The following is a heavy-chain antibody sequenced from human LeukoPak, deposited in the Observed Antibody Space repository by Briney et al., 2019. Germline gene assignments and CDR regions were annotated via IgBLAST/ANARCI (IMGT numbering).Heavy chain of an antibody. Sequence: AGSLKLSCTASGCTFSSYCMNWVRQAPGKGLEWVSSISTSGRHIYYADSVKGGFTLFKNASKNSLFLQMDSLLVEDTAMYYCVRDFTTVTTAYLHQWGQGTLLTVSS. D-gene: IGHD4-17*01. CDR2: ISTSGRHI. CDR1: GCTFSSYC. CDR3: VRDFTTVTTAYLHQ. J-gene: IGHJ1*01. V-gene: IGHV3-21*04.